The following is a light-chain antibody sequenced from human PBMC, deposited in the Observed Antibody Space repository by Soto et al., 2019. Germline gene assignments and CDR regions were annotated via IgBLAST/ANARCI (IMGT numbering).Light chain of an antibody. CDR2: DVS. V-gene: IGLV2-14*01. Sequence: QSALTQPASVSGSPRQSITISCTGTSSDVGSYNYVSWYQQHPGKAPKLMIYDVSNRPSGVSNRFSGSKSGNTASLTISGLQADDEADYYCSSYTSSSTVVFGGGTKVTVL. CDR1: SSDVGSYNY. J-gene: IGLJ2*01. CDR3: SSYTSSSTVV.